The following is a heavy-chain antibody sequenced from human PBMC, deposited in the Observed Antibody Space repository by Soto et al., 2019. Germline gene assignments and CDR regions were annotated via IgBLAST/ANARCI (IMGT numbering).Heavy chain of an antibody. CDR2: IYYSGST. CDR3: ARLRFLEWFPEYYFDY. D-gene: IGHD3-3*01. CDR1: GGSISSYY. V-gene: IGHV4-59*08. Sequence: SETLSLTCTVSGGSISSYYWSWIRQPPGKGLEWIGYIYYSGSTNYNPSLKSRVTISVDTSKNQFSLKLSSVTAADTAVYYCARLRFLEWFPEYYFDYWGQGTLVTVSS. J-gene: IGHJ4*02.